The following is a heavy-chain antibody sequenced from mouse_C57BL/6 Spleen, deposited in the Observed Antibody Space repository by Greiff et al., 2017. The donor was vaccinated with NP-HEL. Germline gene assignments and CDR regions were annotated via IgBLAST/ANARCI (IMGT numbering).Heavy chain of an antibody. CDR2: IDPETGGT. CDR3: TRGEAAQAAWFAY. D-gene: IGHD3-2*02. CDR1: GYTFTDYE. Sequence: VQVVESGAELVRPGASVTLSCKASGYTFTDYEMHWVKQTPVHGLEWIGAIDPETGGTAYNQKFKGKAILTADKSSSTAYMELRSLTSEDSAVYYCTRGEAAQAAWFAYWGQGTLVTVSA. V-gene: IGHV1-15*01. J-gene: IGHJ3*01.